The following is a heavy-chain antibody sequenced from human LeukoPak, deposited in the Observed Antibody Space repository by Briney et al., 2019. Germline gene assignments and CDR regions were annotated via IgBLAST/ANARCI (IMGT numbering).Heavy chain of an antibody. D-gene: IGHD2-2*02. CDR1: GFSFSTFV. V-gene: IGHV3-48*01. J-gene: IGHJ4*02. CDR3: ARGYCSGASCHTTFDY. CDR2: ISSSSGTI. Sequence: PGGSLRLSCAASGFSFSTFVMNWVRQAPGKGLEWISYISSSSGTIYHADSVKGRFTISRDNAKNSLYLQMNSLRAEDTAVYYCARGYCSGASCHTTFDYWGQGTLVTVSS.